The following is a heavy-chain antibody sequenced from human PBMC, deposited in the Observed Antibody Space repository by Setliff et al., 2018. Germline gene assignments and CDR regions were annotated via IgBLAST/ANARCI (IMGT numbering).Heavy chain of an antibody. CDR1: GFTFSSYS. Sequence: PGGSLRLSCAASGFTFSSYSMNWVRQAPGKGLEWVSSISSSSSYIYYADSVKGRFTISRDNAKNSLYLQMNSLRAEDTAVYYCAREEVWRSSWEKNYYSYGMDVWGQGTTVTVSS. J-gene: IGHJ6*02. D-gene: IGHD6-13*01. CDR2: ISSSSSYI. V-gene: IGHV3-21*01. CDR3: AREEVWRSSWEKNYYSYGMDV.